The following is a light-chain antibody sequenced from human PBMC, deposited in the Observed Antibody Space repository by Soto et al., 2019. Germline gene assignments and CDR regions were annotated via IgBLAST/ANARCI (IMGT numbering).Light chain of an antibody. CDR2: DVN. CDR3: SAHGGTNPYV. J-gene: IGLJ1*01. Sequence: QSVRTQPPSASGSPGHSVANSCTGTASDIGGYTFVSWYQQHPGKAPKLLIYDVNKRPSGVPDRFSGSKSGNTASLTVSGLQAEDEADYYCSAHGGTNPYVFGTGTKLTVL. CDR1: ASDIGGYTF. V-gene: IGLV2-8*01.